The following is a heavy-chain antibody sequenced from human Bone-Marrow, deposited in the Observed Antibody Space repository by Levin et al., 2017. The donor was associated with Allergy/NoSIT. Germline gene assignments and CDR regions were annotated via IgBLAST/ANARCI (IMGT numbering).Heavy chain of an antibody. CDR2: ISYDGNDK. J-gene: IGHJ5*02. CDR3: AKSAVPYCTCVSCYLFDP. Sequence: GGSLRLSCAASGFTFSTSAMNWVRQAPGKGLEWVTFISYDGNDKYYADSVKGRFTVSRDNSKNTLYLQMNSLRAEDTAVFYCAKSAVPYCTCVSCYLFDPWGQGTLVTVSS. CDR1: GFTFSTSA. D-gene: IGHD2-2*01. V-gene: IGHV3-30*18.